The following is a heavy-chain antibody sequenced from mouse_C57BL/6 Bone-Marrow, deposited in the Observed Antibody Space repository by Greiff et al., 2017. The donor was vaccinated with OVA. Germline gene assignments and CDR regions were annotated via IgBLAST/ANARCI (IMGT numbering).Heavy chain of an antibody. D-gene: IGHD2-4*01. V-gene: IGHV1-64*01. CDR3: ARVYYDYVDWFAY. CDR1: GYTFTSYW. Sequence: QVQLQQSGAELVKPGASVKMSCKASGYTFTSYWMHWVKQRPGQGLEWIGMIHPNSGSTNYNEKFKSKATLTVDKSSSAAYMQLSSLTSEDSAVYYRARVYYDYVDWFAYWGQGTLVTVSA. CDR2: IHPNSGST. J-gene: IGHJ3*01.